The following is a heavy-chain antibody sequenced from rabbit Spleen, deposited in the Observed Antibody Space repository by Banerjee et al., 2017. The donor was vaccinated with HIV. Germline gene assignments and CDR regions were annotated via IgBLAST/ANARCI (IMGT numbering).Heavy chain of an antibody. D-gene: IGHD4-1*01. Sequence: QSLEESGGGLVKPGASLTLTCKASGFSFNSGYDMCWVRQAPGKGLEWVACAYAGSSGNTYSATWAKGRFTISKTSSTTVTLQMTSLTAADTATYFCARDLTDAIGWNFGWWGQGTLVTV. CDR3: ARDLTDAIGWNFGW. CDR1: GFSFNSGYD. J-gene: IGHJ3*01. V-gene: IGHV1S40*01. CDR2: AYAGSSGNT.